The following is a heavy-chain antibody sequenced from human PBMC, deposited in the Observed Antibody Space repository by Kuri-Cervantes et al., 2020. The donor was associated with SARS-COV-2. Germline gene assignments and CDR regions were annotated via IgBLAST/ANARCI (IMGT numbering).Heavy chain of an antibody. V-gene: IGHV1-69*13. D-gene: IGHD3-22*01. CDR3: ARERGIYDSSGYYYT. J-gene: IGHJ4*02. CDR1: GGTFSSYA. Sequence: SVKVSCKASGGTFSSYAISWVRQAPGQGLGWMGGIIPIFGTANYAQKFQGRVTITADESTSTAYMELSSLRSEDTAVYYCARERGIYDSSGYYYTWGQGTLVTVSS. CDR2: IIPIFGTA.